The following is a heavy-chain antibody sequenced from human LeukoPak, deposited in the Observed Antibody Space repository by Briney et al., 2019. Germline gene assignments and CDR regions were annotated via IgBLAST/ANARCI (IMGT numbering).Heavy chain of an antibody. Sequence: PSETLSLTCTVSGGSISTYYWSWIRQPPGKGLEWIGYIYYSGNTNYNPSLKSRVTISIDTSKNQFSLKFSSATAAGTAVYYCARVGAGNFDYWGQGTLVTVSS. D-gene: IGHD3-16*01. J-gene: IGHJ4*02. CDR3: ARVGAGNFDY. CDR1: GGSISTYY. V-gene: IGHV4-59*01. CDR2: IYYSGNT.